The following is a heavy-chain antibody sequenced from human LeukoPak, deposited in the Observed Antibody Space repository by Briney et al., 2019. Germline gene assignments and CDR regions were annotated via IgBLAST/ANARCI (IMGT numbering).Heavy chain of an antibody. D-gene: IGHD5-18*01. Sequence: SETLSLTCTVSGGSISSSSYYWGWIRQPPGKGLEWIGSIYYSGSTNYNPSLKSRVTMSVDTSKNQLSLKLSSVTAADTAVYYCARVKLSHGYSYGYSPYYFDYWGQGTRVTVSS. CDR1: GGSISSSSYY. CDR3: ARVKLSHGYSYGYSPYYFDY. V-gene: IGHV4-39*07. J-gene: IGHJ4*02. CDR2: IYYSGST.